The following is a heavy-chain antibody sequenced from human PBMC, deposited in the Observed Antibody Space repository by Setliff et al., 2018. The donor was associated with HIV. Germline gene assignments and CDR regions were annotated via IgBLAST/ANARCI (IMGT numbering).Heavy chain of an antibody. CDR2: INCGNGAT. Sequence: ASVKVSCKASGYIYTNYAIHWVRQAPGQGLEWMGWINCGNGATKYAQNFQDRFTITTDTSASTVYMELRSLRAEDTAVYYCAGDRWFGESAPRLLDYWGPGTQVTVSS. J-gene: IGHJ4*02. CDR1: GYIYTNYA. CDR3: AGDRWFGESAPRLLDY. D-gene: IGHD3-10*01. V-gene: IGHV1-3*01.